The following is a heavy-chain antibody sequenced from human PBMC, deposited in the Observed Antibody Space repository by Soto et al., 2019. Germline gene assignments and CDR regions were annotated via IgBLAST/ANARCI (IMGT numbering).Heavy chain of an antibody. D-gene: IGHD3-3*01. J-gene: IGHJ4*02. CDR1: GGSISSSSYY. CDR2: IYYSGST. V-gene: IGHV4-39*01. CDR3: ASRRITIFGVVNPFDY. Sequence: PSETLSLTCTVSGGSISSSSYYWGWIRQPPGKGLEWIGSIYYSGSTYYNPSLKSRVTISVDTSKNQFSLKLSSVTAADTAVYYCASRRITIFGVVNPFDYWGQGTLVTVSS.